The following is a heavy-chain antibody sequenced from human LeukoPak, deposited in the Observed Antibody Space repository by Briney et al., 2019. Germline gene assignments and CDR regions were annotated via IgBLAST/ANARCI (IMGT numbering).Heavy chain of an antibody. J-gene: IGHJ4*02. D-gene: IGHD5-18*01. CDR1: GFTFGDYA. Sequence: PGGSLRLSCTASGFTFGDYAMSWVRQAPGKGLEWVGFIRSKAYGGTTEYAASVKGRFTISRDDSKSIGYLQMNSLRGEDTAVYYCAKPVSVDTAMVPCDYWRQGTLVTVSS. V-gene: IGHV3-49*04. CDR2: IRSKAYGGTT. CDR3: AKPVSVDTAMVPCDY.